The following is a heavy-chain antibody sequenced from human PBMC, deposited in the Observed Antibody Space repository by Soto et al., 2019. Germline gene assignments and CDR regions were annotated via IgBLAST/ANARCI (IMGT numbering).Heavy chain of an antibody. CDR1: GVTFSSYG. CDR2: ISYDGSNK. J-gene: IGHJ4*02. D-gene: IGHD6-19*01. Sequence: PGGSLRLSCAASGVTFSSYGVHWVRQAPGKGLEWVAVISYDGSNKYYADSVKGRFTISRDNSKNTLYLQMNSLRAEDTAVYYCAKDPAVAGPFDYWGQGTLVTVSS. CDR3: AKDPAVAGPFDY. V-gene: IGHV3-30*18.